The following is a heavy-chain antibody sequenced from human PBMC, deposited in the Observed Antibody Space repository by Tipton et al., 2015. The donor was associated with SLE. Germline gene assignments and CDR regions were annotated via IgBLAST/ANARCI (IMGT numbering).Heavy chain of an antibody. CDR1: GASISRYY. Sequence: TLSLTCTVSGASISRYYWSWIRQPPGKGLEWIGYIYNNGNTNYNPSLKSRVTISVDTSKNQFSLRLTPVTAADAAVYYCVRLRSKVLIDYWGQGTLVTVSS. CDR2: IYNNGNT. CDR3: VRLRSKVLIDY. J-gene: IGHJ4*02. D-gene: IGHD2-8*01. V-gene: IGHV4-59*01.